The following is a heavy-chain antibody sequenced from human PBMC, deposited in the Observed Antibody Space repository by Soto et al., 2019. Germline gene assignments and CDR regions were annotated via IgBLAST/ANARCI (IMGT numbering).Heavy chain of an antibody. CDR1: GGSFSSGAYH. CDR2: ISYRGIT. Sequence: TLSLTCTVSGGSFSSGAYHWSWVRQHPGQGLEWIASISYRGITYSNPSLKSRLSMSVDTSKNQFSLNLTSVTAADTAVYHCARMSATGTRWFDPWGQGTLVTVSS. V-gene: IGHV4-31*03. J-gene: IGHJ5*02. D-gene: IGHD6-13*01. CDR3: ARMSATGTRWFDP.